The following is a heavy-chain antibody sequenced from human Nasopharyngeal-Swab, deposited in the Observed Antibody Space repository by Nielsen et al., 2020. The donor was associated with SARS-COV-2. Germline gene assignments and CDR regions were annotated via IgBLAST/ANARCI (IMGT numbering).Heavy chain of an antibody. CDR3: ARGRRSPRLTMVRGVIYGMDV. V-gene: IGHV3-48*02. Sequence: LSLTCAASGFTFSSYSMNWVRQAPGKGLEWVSYISSSSSTIYYADSVKGRFTISRDNAKNSLYLQMNSLRDEDTAVYFCARGRRSPRLTMVRGVIYGMDVWGQGTTVTVSS. J-gene: IGHJ6*02. CDR2: ISSSSSTI. CDR1: GFTFSSYS. D-gene: IGHD3-10*01.